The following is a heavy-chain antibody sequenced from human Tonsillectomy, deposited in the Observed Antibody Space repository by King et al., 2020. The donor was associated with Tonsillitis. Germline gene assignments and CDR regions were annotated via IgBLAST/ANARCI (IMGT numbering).Heavy chain of an antibody. J-gene: IGHJ4*02. CDR1: GFTFRSYE. D-gene: IGHD2-15*01. CDR2: ISSSGITI. Sequence: QLVQSGGGLVQPGGSLRLSCAASGFTFRSYEMNWVRQAPGKGLEWVSYISSSGITIYYADSVKGRFTISRDNAKNSLYLQMNSLRAEDTAVYYCAREADHCRGGSCYYGPLDYWGQGALVTVSS. CDR3: AREADHCRGGSCYYGPLDY. V-gene: IGHV3-48*03.